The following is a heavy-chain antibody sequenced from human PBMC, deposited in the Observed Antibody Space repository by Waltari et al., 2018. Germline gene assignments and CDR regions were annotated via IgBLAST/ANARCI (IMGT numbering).Heavy chain of an antibody. CDR1: GGSFSFNTHS. CDR3: ATGIYDFAWGCSWDV. J-gene: IGHJ6*04. D-gene: IGHD3-3*01. CDR2: LISILVGI. V-gene: IGHV1-69*16. Sequence: QVHLVQSGAAVMKPGSSVTVSCKASGGSFSFNTHSISWVRQAPGQGLEWVGGLISILVGIDYAPNFHGRVSITTDASTDTIYMELSSLRHEDTAVYYCATGIYDFAWGCSWDVWGEGTTVTVSS.